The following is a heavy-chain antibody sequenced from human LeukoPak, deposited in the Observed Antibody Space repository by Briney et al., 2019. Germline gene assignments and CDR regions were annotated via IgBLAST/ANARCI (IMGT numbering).Heavy chain of an antibody. CDR1: GFTFSSYA. CDR3: AKERISPAGTYDY. Sequence: GGSLRLSCAASGFTFSSYAMHCVRQAPGKGLDWVAIISFDGSNKDYADSIKGRFTVSRDNSKNTLYLQMNSLRTEDTAVYFCAKERISPAGTYDYWGQGTLVTVSS. J-gene: IGHJ4*02. D-gene: IGHD6-13*01. V-gene: IGHV3-30*04. CDR2: ISFDGSNK.